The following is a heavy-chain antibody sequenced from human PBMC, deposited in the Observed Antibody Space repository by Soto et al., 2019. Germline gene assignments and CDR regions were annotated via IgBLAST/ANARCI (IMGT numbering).Heavy chain of an antibody. CDR2: LSGSGGST. D-gene: IGHD5-18*01. J-gene: IGHJ4*02. CDR3: AKWPQLWPRYYFDN. V-gene: IGHV3-23*01. Sequence: GGSLRLSCAASGFTFSNYAMSWVRQAPGKGLEWVSALSGSGGSTYYADSVKGRFTISRDNSKNTLYLQMNSLTAEDTAVYYCAKWPQLWPRYYFDNWGQGTLVTVSS. CDR1: GFTFSNYA.